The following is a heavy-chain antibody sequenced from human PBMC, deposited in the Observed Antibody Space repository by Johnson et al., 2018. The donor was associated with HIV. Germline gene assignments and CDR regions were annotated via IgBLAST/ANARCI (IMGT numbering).Heavy chain of an antibody. J-gene: IGHJ3*02. V-gene: IGHV3-30-3*01. CDR1: DFTFTNNA. D-gene: IGHD1-26*01. CDR3: ARAVGAGGI. CDR2: ISHDGSNK. Sequence: VQLVESGGGVVQPGRSLRLSCAASDFTFTNNAIHWVRQAPGKGLEWVAVISHDGSNKYYADSVKGRFTISRDNSKNTLYLQMNSLRAEDTAVYYCARAVGAGGIWGQGTMVTVSS.